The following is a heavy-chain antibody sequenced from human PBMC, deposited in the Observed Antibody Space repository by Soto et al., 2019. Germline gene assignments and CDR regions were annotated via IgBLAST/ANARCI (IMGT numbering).Heavy chain of an antibody. V-gene: IGHV5-51*01. Sequence: GESLKISCKGSGHIFSNYWIGWVRQMPGKGLEWMGIIYPGDSDTRYSPSLQGQVTITVDKSINTAYLQWSRLKASDTAIYYCARQRLWGTSGYYYFENWGQGTLVTAPQ. CDR1: GHIFSNYW. CDR2: IYPGDSDT. D-gene: IGHD3-22*01. CDR3: ARQRLWGTSGYYYFEN. J-gene: IGHJ4*02.